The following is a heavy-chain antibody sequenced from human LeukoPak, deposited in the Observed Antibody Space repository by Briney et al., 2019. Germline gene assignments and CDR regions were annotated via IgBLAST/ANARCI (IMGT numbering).Heavy chain of an antibody. V-gene: IGHV3-66*01. J-gene: IGHJ4*02. CDR1: GFTVSSNY. CDR2: IYSGGST. Sequence: GGSLRLSCAASGFTVSSNYMSWVRQAPGKGLEWVSVIYSGGSTYYADSVKGRFTISRDYSKNTLYLQMNSLRAEDTAVYYCARDAYSSSWYPRRTGYFDYWGQGTLVTVSS. D-gene: IGHD6-13*01. CDR3: ARDAYSSSWYPRRTGYFDY.